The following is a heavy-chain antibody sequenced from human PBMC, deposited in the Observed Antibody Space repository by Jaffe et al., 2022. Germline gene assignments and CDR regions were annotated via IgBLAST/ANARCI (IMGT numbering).Heavy chain of an antibody. Sequence: EVQLVESGGGLVQPGRSLRLSCAASGFTFDDYAMHWVRQAPGKGLEWVSGISWNSGSIGYADSVKGRFTISRDNAKNSLYLQMNSLRAEDTALYYCAKDRGYCSGGSCYFDAFDIWGQGTMVTVSS. V-gene: IGHV3-9*01. CDR1: GFTFDDYA. J-gene: IGHJ3*02. CDR2: ISWNSGSI. D-gene: IGHD2-15*01. CDR3: AKDRGYCSGGSCYFDAFDI.